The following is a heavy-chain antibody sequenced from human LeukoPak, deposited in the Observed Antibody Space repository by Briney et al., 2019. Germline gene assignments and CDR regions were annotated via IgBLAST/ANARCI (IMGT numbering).Heavy chain of an antibody. Sequence: SVTVSCKASGGRFSSYVISWVRQAPGQGLEWVGEITPIFGITKYAQKLQGRVTIIADKSTSTVYMELSSLRSGDTAVYYCATDPGQMVRLGELSDWGQGTLVTVSS. J-gene: IGHJ4*02. V-gene: IGHV1-69*10. CDR2: ITPIFGIT. D-gene: IGHD3-16*02. CDR1: GGRFSSYV. CDR3: ATDPGQMVRLGELSD.